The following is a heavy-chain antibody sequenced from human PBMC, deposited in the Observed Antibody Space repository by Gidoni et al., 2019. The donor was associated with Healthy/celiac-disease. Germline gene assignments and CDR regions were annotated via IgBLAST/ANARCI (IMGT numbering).Heavy chain of an antibody. CDR1: GYTFTSYD. CDR3: ARGDILPGYYTARYYYYCMDV. Sequence: QVKLVQSGAEVKKPGASVTVSCTASGYTFTSYDINWVRQATGQGLEWMGWMSPNSGNTGYAPKFQGRFTMTRNTSISTASMEPSSLSSEDTAAYYCARGDILPGYYTARYYYYCMDVCGQGTTVTVSS. CDR2: MSPNSGNT. D-gene: IGHD3-9*01. V-gene: IGHV1-8*01. J-gene: IGHJ6*02.